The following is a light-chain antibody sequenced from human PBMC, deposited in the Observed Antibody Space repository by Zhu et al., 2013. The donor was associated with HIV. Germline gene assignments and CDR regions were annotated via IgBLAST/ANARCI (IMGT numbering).Light chain of an antibody. V-gene: IGKV1-12*01. CDR3: LQHHTYPWT. Sequence: DIQMTQSPSSVSAAVGDRVTITCRASQGISNWLAWYQQKAGKAPKLLIYAASTLQSGVPSRFSGSGSGTEFTLTISSLQPEDFATYFCLQHHTYPWTFGQATKVEIK. J-gene: IGKJ1*01. CDR1: QGISNW. CDR2: AAS.